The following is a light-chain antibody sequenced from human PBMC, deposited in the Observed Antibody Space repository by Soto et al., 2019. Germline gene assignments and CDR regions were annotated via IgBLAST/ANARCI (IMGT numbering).Light chain of an antibody. Sequence: EIVLTQSPATLSLSPGERATLSCRASQSVSSYLAWYQQKPGQAPRLLIYHASNRDTGIPARFSGSGSGTDFTLTISSLEPEDFAVYYCQQRSNWPTFGQGTRLEIK. J-gene: IGKJ5*01. CDR3: QQRSNWPT. CDR2: HAS. V-gene: IGKV3-11*01. CDR1: QSVSSY.